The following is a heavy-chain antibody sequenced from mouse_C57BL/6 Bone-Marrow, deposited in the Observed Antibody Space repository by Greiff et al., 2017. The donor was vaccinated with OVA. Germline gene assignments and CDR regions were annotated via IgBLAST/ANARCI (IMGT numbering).Heavy chain of an antibody. V-gene: IGHV1-64*01. CDR3: ARPYYYGSSSWFAY. J-gene: IGHJ3*01. CDR2: IHPNSGST. D-gene: IGHD1-1*01. CDR1: GYTFTSYW. Sequence: QVQLQQPGAELVKPGASVKLSCKASGYTFTSYWMPWVKQRPGQGLEWIGMIHPNSGSTNYNEKFKSKATLTVDKSSSTAYMQLSSLTSEDSAVYYCARPYYYGSSSWFAYWGQGTLVTVSA.